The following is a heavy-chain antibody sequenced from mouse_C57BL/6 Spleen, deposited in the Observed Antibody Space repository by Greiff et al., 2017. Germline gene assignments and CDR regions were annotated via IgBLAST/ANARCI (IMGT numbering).Heavy chain of an antibody. CDR1: GFSFNTYA. J-gene: IGHJ3*01. CDR3: VRQEGYYFAY. Sequence: EVQLVESGGGLVQPKGSLKLSCAASGFSFNTYAMNWVRQAPGKGLEWVARIRSKSNNYATYYADSVKDRFTISRDDSESMLYLQMNNLKTEDTAMYYCVRQEGYYFAYWGQGTLVTVSA. D-gene: IGHD2-3*01. CDR2: IRSKSNNYAT. V-gene: IGHV10-1*01.